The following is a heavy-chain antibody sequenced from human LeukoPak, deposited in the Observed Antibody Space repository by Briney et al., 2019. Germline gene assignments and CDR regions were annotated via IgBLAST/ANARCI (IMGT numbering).Heavy chain of an antibody. V-gene: IGHV2-5*02. Sequence: SGPTLVKPTQTLTLTCTFSGFSLSTSGVGVGWIRQPPGKALEWLALIYWDDDKRYSPSLKSRLTITKDTSKNQVVLTMTNMDPVDTATYYCAHTRRNWYSSSWYGGGPYNWLDPWGQGTLVTVSS. D-gene: IGHD6-13*01. CDR1: GFSLSTSGVG. CDR2: IYWDDDK. CDR3: AHTRRNWYSSSWYGGGPYNWLDP. J-gene: IGHJ5*02.